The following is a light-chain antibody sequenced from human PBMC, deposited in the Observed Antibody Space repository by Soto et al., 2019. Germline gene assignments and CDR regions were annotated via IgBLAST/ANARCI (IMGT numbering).Light chain of an antibody. Sequence: EIVLTQSPATVSLSPGESATLSCRASQNIHSFLAWYQQRPGQAPRLLIYDASFRATAIPARFNGSGSGTDFTLPITRLEPEDCAVDYCQQRLFWPLFTFGQGTRLEIK. V-gene: IGKV3-11*01. CDR3: QQRLFWPLFT. J-gene: IGKJ2*01. CDR1: QNIHSF. CDR2: DAS.